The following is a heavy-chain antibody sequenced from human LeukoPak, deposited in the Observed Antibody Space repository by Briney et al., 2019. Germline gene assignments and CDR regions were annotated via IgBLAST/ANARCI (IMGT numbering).Heavy chain of an antibody. CDR3: ASGGAAGLSYYFDY. D-gene: IGHD6-13*01. J-gene: IGHJ4*02. CDR2: INSNSGGT. Sequence: ASVKVSCKASGYTFTSYYMHWVRQAPGQGLEWMGWINSNSGGTNYAQKFQGRVTMTRDTSISTAYMELSRLRSDGTAVYYCASGGAAGLSYYFDYWGQGTLVTVSS. CDR1: GYTFTSYY. V-gene: IGHV1-2*02.